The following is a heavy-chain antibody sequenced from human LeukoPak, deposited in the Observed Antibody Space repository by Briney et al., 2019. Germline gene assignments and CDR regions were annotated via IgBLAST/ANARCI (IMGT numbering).Heavy chain of an antibody. CDR2: IYYSGST. J-gene: IGHJ6*02. CDR3: ARAHLAAAGPPYYYYYGMDV. V-gene: IGHV4-59*01. CDR1: GGSISSYY. D-gene: IGHD6-13*01. Sequence: PSETLSLTCTVSGGSISSYYWSWIRQPPGKGLEWIGYIYYSGSTNYNPSLKSRVTISVDTSKNQFSLKLSSVTAADTAVYYCARAHLAAAGPPYYYYYGMDVWGQGTTVTVS.